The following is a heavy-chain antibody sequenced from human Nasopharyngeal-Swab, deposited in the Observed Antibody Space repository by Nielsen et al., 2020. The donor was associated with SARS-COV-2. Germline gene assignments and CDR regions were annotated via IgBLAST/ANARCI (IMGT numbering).Heavy chain of an antibody. D-gene: IGHD5-24*01. CDR2: IKQDGSEK. V-gene: IGHV3-7*01. CDR3: ARGMVPKSWSWLPSAEYFQH. J-gene: IGHJ1*01. CDR1: GFTFSNYW. Sequence: GESLKISCAASGFTFSNYWMSWVRQAPGKGLEWVANIKQDGSEKYCVDSVKGRFTLSRDNAKNSLYLQMNSLRAEDTAVYYCARGMVPKSWSWLPSAEYFQHWGQGTLVTVSS.